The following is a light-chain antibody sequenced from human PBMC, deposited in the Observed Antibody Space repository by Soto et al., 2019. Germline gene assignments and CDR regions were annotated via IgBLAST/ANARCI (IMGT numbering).Light chain of an antibody. CDR2: GAS. CDR1: QSVSSN. Sequence: EIGMNQSPATLSVSIRERATLSCRASQSVSSNLACYQLKPGQAPRLLIYGASTRATGIPARFSGSGSGTEFTLTISSLQSEDFAVYYCQHYNDWPTFGQVT. J-gene: IGKJ1*01. V-gene: IGKV3-15*01. CDR3: QHYNDWPT.